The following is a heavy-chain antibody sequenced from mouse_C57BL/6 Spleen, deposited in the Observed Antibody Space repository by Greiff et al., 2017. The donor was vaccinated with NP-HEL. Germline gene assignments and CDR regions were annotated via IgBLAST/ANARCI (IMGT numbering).Heavy chain of an antibody. Sequence: VQLQQSGAELVKPGASVKISCKASGYAFSSYWMNWVKQRPGKGLEWFGQIYPGDGDTNYDGKFQGKATLTADKSSSSAYMQLSSLTAEDSAVYFCSRRAFYAMDYWGQGTSVNVSS. CDR3: SRRAFYAMDY. J-gene: IGHJ4*01. D-gene: IGHD3-3*01. CDR1: GYAFSSYW. V-gene: IGHV1-80*01. CDR2: IYPGDGDT.